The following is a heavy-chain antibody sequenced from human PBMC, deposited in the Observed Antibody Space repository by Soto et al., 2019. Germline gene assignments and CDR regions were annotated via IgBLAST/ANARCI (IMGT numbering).Heavy chain of an antibody. CDR2: INSGGSTT. Sequence: GGSMRLSCAASGLTFSSSWMHWVRQVPGKGLVWVSRINSGGSTTTYADSVKGRFTISRDNAKNTLYLQMNSLRAEDTAVYYCARNQGSASFDYWGQGTLVTVSS. CDR1: GLTFSSSW. J-gene: IGHJ4*02. CDR3: ARNQGSASFDY. V-gene: IGHV3-74*01.